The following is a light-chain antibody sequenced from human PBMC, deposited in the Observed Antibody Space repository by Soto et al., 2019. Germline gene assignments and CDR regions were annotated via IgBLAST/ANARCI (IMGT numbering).Light chain of an antibody. CDR2: NVN. V-gene: IGLV2-11*01. J-gene: IGLJ1*01. Sequence: QSALIQPPSVSGSPGQSVTISCTGTSSVVGSYDYVSWYQQHPGTVPKPMIYNVNTQPSGVPDRFSGSKSGNTASLTISGLQAEDEADYYCCSYAGSYTYVFGTGTKVTVL. CDR1: SSVVGSYDY. CDR3: CSYAGSYTYV.